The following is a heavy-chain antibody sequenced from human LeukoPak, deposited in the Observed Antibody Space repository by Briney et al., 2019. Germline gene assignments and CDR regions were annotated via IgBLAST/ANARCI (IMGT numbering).Heavy chain of an antibody. Sequence: ASVKVSCKASGYTFTSYDINWVRQATGQGLEWMGWMNPNSGNTGYAQKFQGRVTMTRNTSISTAYMELSSLRSEDTAVYYCARVSLGLLRLRREQSFDPWGQGTLVTVSS. CDR3: ARVSLGLLRLRREQSFDP. CDR2: MNPNSGNT. V-gene: IGHV1-8*01. D-gene: IGHD1-26*01. J-gene: IGHJ5*02. CDR1: GYTFTSYD.